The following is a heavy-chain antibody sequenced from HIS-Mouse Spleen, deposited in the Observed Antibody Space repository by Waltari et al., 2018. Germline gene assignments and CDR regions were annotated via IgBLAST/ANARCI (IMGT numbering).Heavy chain of an antibody. CDR1: GFPVISNY. Sequence: EVQLVETGGGLIQPGGSLGLSCDAPGFPVISNYIRWVPTAPGKGLEWVSVIYSGGSTYYADSVKGRFTISRDNSKNTLYLQMNSLRAEDTAVYYCARHYYYGSGSYYFDYWGQGTLVTVSS. CDR2: IYSGGST. D-gene: IGHD3-10*01. CDR3: ARHYYYGSGSYYFDY. V-gene: IGHV3-53*02. J-gene: IGHJ4*02.